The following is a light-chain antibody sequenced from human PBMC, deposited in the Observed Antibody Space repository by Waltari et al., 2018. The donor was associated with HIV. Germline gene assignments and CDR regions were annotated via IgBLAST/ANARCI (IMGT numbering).Light chain of an antibody. Sequence: SYFLTQPPSVSVAPGQTARITCGGNTIEAKKSVHWYRLNARQAPFLVLFDERDRTAGVPDRCVCSSPGDKANLTSRRAEAGDEAHYYCQVWDGRGDPVIIGGGTKLAVV. CDR2: DER. CDR1: TIEAKKS. J-gene: IGLJ2*01. V-gene: IGLV3-21*02. CDR3: QVWDGRGDPVI.